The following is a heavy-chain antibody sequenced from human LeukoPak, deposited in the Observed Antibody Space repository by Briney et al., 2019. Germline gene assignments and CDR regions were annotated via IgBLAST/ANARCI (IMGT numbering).Heavy chain of an antibody. CDR2: IYTSGST. CDR1: GGSISSYY. J-gene: IGHJ5*02. CDR3: ARYSNYGGDNWFDP. V-gene: IGHV4-4*07. Sequence: SETLSLTCTVSGGSISSYYWSWIRQPAGKGLEWIGRIYTSGSTNYNPSLKSRVTMSVDTSKNQFSLKLSSVTAADTAVYYCARYSNYGGDNWFDPWGQGTLVTVSS. D-gene: IGHD4-11*01.